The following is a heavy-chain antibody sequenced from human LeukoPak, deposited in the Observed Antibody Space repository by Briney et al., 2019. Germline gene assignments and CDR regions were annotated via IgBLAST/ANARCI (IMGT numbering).Heavy chain of an antibody. CDR1: GGSISSRSYY. D-gene: IGHD2-15*01. Sequence: PSETLSLTCTVSGGSISSRSYYWGWIRQPPGKGLEWIVSTCYSGSTYYNLSLKSRVTISVDTSKNQFSLKLSSLTAADTAVYSCARHVYCSGGSCNLSYFDYWGQGTLVTVSS. J-gene: IGHJ4*02. CDR3: ARHVYCSGGSCNLSYFDY. CDR2: TCYSGST. V-gene: IGHV4-39*01.